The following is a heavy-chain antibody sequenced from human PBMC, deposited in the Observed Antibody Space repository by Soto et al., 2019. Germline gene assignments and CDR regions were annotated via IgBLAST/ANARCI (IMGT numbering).Heavy chain of an antibody. D-gene: IGHD6-13*01. J-gene: IGHJ5*02. CDR3: ARLAAAGTQRGNNWFDP. Sequence: SETLSLTCTVSGGSISSGDYYWSWIRQPPGKGLEWIGYIYYSGSTYYNPSLKSRVTISVDTSKNQFSLKLSSVTAADTAVYFCARLAAAGTQRGNNWFDPWGQGTLVTVSS. CDR2: IYYSGST. CDR1: GGSISSGDYY. V-gene: IGHV4-30-4*01.